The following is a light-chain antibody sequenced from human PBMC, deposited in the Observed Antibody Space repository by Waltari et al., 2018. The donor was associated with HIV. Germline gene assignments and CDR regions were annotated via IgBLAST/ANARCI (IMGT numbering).Light chain of an antibody. Sequence: EILMTQSPATLSVSPGERATLPCRASQSVSSNLAWYQQKPGQAPRLLVYDASTRTTGSPARFRGSGSGTEFTLTISSLQSEDCAVYYCQQYNNWPPRDTFGQGTKLEIK. CDR1: QSVSSN. V-gene: IGKV3-15*01. J-gene: IGKJ2*01. CDR2: DAS. CDR3: QQYNNWPPRDT.